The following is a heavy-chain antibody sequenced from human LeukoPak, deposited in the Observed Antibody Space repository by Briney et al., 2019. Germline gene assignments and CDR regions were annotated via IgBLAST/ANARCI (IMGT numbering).Heavy chain of an antibody. V-gene: IGHV3-21*01. CDR1: GFTFSSYS. J-gene: IGHJ4*02. Sequence: GGSLRLSCAASGFTFSSYSMNWVRQAPGEGLEWVSSISDSSSHIYYADSVKGRFTISRDNAKNSLYLQMNSLRAEDTAVYYCARDTSSWRVSVGWYFDYWGQGTLVTVSS. D-gene: IGHD6-13*01. CDR3: ARDTSSWRVSVGWYFDY. CDR2: ISDSSSHI.